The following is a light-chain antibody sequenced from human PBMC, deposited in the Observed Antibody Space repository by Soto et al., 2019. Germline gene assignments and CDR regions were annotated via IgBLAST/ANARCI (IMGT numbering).Light chain of an antibody. V-gene: IGKV1-5*03. Sequence: DIQMTQSPSTLSASVGDRVTITCRASQSVTTWLAWYQQKPGKAPKLLIYKASNLESGLPSRFTGSGSGTEFTLTISILQSDDFATYYCQQYSTYPITFGQGTRLEIK. CDR1: QSVTTW. CDR3: QQYSTYPIT. CDR2: KAS. J-gene: IGKJ5*01.